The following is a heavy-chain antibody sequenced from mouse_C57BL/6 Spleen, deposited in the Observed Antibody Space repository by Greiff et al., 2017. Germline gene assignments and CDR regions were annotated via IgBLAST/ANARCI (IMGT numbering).Heavy chain of an antibody. CDR1: GYAFSSSW. CDR2: IYPGDGDT. Sequence: QVQLQQSGPELVKPGASVKISCKASGYAFSSSWMNWVKQRPGKGLEWIGRIYPGDGDTNYNGKFKGKATLTADKSSSTAYMQLSSLTSEDSAVYFCASSRFITTVVGYFDVWGTGTTVTVSS. CDR3: ASSRFITTVVGYFDV. D-gene: IGHD1-1*01. J-gene: IGHJ1*03. V-gene: IGHV1-82*01.